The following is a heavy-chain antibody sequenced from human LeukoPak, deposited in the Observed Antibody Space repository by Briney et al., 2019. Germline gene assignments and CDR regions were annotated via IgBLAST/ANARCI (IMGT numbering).Heavy chain of an antibody. CDR1: GDSIGSYY. D-gene: IGHD3-3*01. J-gene: IGHJ6*03. CDR3: ARDRVTIFGVVTNYYYMDV. Sequence: SETLSLTCTVSGDSIGSYYWSWIRQPPGKGLEWIGYIYYSGSTNYNPSLKSRVTISVDTSKNQFSLKLSSVTVADTAVYYCARDRVTIFGVVTNYYYMDVWGKGTTVTVSS. CDR2: IYYSGST. V-gene: IGHV4-59*01.